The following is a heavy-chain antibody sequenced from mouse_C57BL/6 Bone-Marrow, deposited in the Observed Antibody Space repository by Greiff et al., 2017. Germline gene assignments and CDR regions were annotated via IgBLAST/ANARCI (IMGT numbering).Heavy chain of an antibody. D-gene: IGHD2-3*01. CDR1: GFSLTSYG. CDR3: APYDGYYPWFAY. J-gene: IGHJ3*01. CDR2: IWSGGST. Sequence: QVQLKESRPGPVQPSQSLSITCTVSGFSLTSYGVHWVRQPPGKGLEWLGVIWSGGSTDYNAAFISRLSISKDNSKSQVFFKMNSLQADDTSIYYCAPYDGYYPWFAYWGQGTLATVSA. V-gene: IGHV2-4*01.